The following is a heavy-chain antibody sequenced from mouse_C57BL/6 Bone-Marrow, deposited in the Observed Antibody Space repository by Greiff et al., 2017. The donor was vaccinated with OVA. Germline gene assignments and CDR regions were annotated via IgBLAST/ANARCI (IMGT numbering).Heavy chain of an antibody. CDR2: ISSGGSYT. CDR1: GFTFSSYG. J-gene: IGHJ4*01. Sequence: EVMLVESGGDLVKPGGSLKLSCAASGFTFSSYGMSWVRQTPDKRLEWVATISSGGSYTYYPDSVKGRFTISRDNAKNTLYRQMSRLKSEDTAMYYCARGGGFTTVVANYAMDYWGQGTSVTVSS. D-gene: IGHD1-1*01. V-gene: IGHV5-6*02. CDR3: ARGGGFTTVVANYAMDY.